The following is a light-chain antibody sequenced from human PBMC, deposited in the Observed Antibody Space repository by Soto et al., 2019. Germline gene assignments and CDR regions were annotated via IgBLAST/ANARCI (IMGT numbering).Light chain of an antibody. CDR3: SSYAGSNSFV. CDR2: EVT. J-gene: IGLJ1*01. V-gene: IGLV2-8*01. Sequence: QSALTQPPSASGSPGQSVTISCTGTSTDVGAYNYVSWYQQRPGKAPKLMIFEVTKRPSGVPDRFSGSKSGNTASLTVSGVQADDEADYYCSSYAGSNSFVFGTGNKVTVL. CDR1: STDVGAYNY.